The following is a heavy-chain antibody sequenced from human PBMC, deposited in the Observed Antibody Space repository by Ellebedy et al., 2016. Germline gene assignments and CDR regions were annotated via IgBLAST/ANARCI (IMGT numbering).Heavy chain of an antibody. D-gene: IGHD2-2*01. V-gene: IGHV3-74*01. Sequence: GGSLRLSCAASGFTLSSYSMIWVRQAPGKGLEWVSRINSDGSSTSYADSVKGRFTISRDNAKNTLYLQMNSLRAEDTAVYYCARDEAPPIVVVPAAIVYWGQGTQVTVSS. J-gene: IGHJ4*02. CDR2: INSDGSST. CDR1: GFTLSSYS. CDR3: ARDEAPPIVVVPAAIVY.